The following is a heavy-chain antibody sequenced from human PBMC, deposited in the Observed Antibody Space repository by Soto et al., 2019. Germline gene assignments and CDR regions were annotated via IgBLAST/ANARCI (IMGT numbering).Heavy chain of an antibody. CDR3: ARGAVVNFDS. Sequence: QLQLQESGSGLVKPSQTPSLTCAVSGGSISSGGSSWTWIRQPPGKGLEWIGYIYHSGSTYYNPSLKSRVTISLDRSKNQFSLRLSSVTAADTAVYYCARGAVVNFDSWGQGTLVTVSS. V-gene: IGHV4-30-2*01. CDR1: GGSISSGGSS. CDR2: IYHSGST. D-gene: IGHD3-22*01. J-gene: IGHJ4*02.